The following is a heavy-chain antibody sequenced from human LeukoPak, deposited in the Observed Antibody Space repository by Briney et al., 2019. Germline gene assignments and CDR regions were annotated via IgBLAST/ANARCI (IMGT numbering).Heavy chain of an antibody. CDR3: ARENVDGNYMTYFDH. D-gene: IGHD1-7*01. CDR1: GYTFSNYA. J-gene: IGHJ4*02. Sequence: ASVKVSCKASGYTFSNYAMNWVRQAPGQGLEWMGWIRSNTGNPTYAQGFTGRFVFSLDTSVSTAYLQISSLKAADTAVYYCARENVDGNYMTYFDHWGQGTLVTVSS. CDR2: IRSNTGNP. V-gene: IGHV7-4-1*02.